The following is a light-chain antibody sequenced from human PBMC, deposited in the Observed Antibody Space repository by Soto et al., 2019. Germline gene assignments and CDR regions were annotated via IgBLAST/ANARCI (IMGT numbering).Light chain of an antibody. J-gene: IGLJ1*01. CDR2: DDS. CDR1: NVGSKS. Sequence: SYELTQPPSVSVAPGQTARITCGGSNVGSKSVQWYQQKPGQAPVLVVYDDSDRPSGIPERFSGSNSGNTATLTISRVEAGDEADYYCQVWDSSSDTYVLGNGTKVTV. CDR3: QVWDSSSDTYV. V-gene: IGLV3-21*02.